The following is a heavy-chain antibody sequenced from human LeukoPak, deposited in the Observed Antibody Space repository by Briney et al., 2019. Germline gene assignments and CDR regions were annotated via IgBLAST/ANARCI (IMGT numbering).Heavy chain of an antibody. D-gene: IGHD2-15*01. V-gene: IGHV3-23*01. J-gene: IGHJ4*02. CDR1: GFTFSSYA. CDR2: ISGSGGST. CDR3: AKDLRDSYSLAFDY. Sequence: GGSLRLSCAASGFTFSSYAMSWVRQAPGKGLEWVSAISGSGGSTYYADSVRGRFTISRDNSKNTLYAQMNSLRPEDTAVYYCAKDLRDSYSLAFDYWGQGTLVTVSS.